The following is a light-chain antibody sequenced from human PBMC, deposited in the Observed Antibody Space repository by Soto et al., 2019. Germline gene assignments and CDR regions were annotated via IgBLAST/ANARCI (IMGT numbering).Light chain of an antibody. CDR2: DAS. V-gene: IGKV3-20*01. CDR1: QSVSSSD. CDR3: QQYGSSSWT. Sequence: EVVLTQSPGTLSLSPGERATLSCRASQSVSSSDLAWYQQKPGQAPRLLMYDASSRATGIPDRFSGSGSGTDFTLTISRLDPEDFAVYYCQQYGSSSWTFGQGPKVEIK. J-gene: IGKJ1*01.